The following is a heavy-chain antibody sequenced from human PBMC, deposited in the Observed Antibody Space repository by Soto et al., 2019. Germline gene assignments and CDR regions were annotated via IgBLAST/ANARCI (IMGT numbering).Heavy chain of an antibody. D-gene: IGHD2-15*01. Sequence: QITLKESGPTLVKPTQTLTLTCTFSGFSLSTSGVGVGWIRQPPGKALEWLALIYWDDDKRYSPSLKSRLTITKDTSKNQVVLTITNMDPVDTATYYCAHRPDCSGGSCYWVGGSVWFDPWGQGTLVTVSS. V-gene: IGHV2-5*02. CDR2: IYWDDDK. CDR1: GFSLSTSGVG. CDR3: AHRPDCSGGSCYWVGGSVWFDP. J-gene: IGHJ5*02.